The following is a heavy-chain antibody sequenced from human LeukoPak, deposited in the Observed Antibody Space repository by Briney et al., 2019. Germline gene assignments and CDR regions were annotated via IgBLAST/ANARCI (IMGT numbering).Heavy chain of an antibody. D-gene: IGHD3-10*02. J-gene: IGHJ6*04. CDR3: AELGITMIGGV. CDR1: GFTFSIYS. Sequence: GGSLRLSCAASGFTFSIYSMNWVRQAPGKGLEWVSYISSSSSTILYADSVKGRFTISRDNAKNSLYLQMNSLRAEDTAVYYCAELGITMIGGVWGKGTTVTISS. CDR2: ISSSSSTI. V-gene: IGHV3-48*04.